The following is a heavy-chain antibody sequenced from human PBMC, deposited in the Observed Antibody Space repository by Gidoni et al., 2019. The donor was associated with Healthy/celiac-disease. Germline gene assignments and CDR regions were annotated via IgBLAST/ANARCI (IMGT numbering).Heavy chain of an antibody. CDR3: ARAAVAGQGTGPYNWFDP. D-gene: IGHD6-19*01. J-gene: IGHJ5*02. CDR2: IYYSGST. V-gene: IGHV4-30-4*01. CDR1: GGSISSGDYY. Sequence: QVQLQESGSGLVKPSQTLSLTCTVSGGSISSGDYYWSWIRQPPGKGVELIVYIYYSGSTYYNPSLKSRITISVDTSKNQFSLKLSSVTAADTAVYYCARAAVAGQGTGPYNWFDPWGQGTLVTVSS.